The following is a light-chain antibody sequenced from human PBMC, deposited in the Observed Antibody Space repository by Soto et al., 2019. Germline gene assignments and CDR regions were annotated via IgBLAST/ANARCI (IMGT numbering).Light chain of an antibody. CDR2: RAS. Sequence: EILMTQSPATLSVPPGERATLSCRASQSITNNLAWYQHKPGQAPRLLIYRASARATGIPARFSGSGSGTEFTLTINSLQSEDFATYYCQQTNSFPLTFGPGTKVDIK. CDR1: QSITNN. CDR3: QQTNSFPLT. V-gene: IGKV3-15*01. J-gene: IGKJ3*01.